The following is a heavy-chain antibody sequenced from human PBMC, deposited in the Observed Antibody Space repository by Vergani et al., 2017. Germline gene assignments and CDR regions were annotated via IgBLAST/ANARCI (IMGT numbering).Heavy chain of an antibody. CDR3: ARGGTYYLDY. Sequence: QLQLQESGPGLVKPSETLSLTCNVSGDSISSDYWSWIRQPPGKALEWLGYIYYSGSTNYNPSLKRRGTMSVDTSKNQFSLTLSSVTAADPAVYYGARGGTYYLDYWGQGTLVTVSS. D-gene: IGHD1-26*01. CDR2: IYYSGST. CDR1: GDSISSDY. J-gene: IGHJ4*02. V-gene: IGHV4-59*01.